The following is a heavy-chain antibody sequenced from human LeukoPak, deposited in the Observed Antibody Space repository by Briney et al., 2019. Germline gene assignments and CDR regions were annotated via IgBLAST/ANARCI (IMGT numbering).Heavy chain of an antibody. CDR2: ISAYNGNT. V-gene: IGHV1-18*01. D-gene: IGHD1-20*01. J-gene: IGHJ4*02. CDR3: ARDLTAGRLVTGVVY. Sequence: ASVKDSSKASGYTFSNYSISWVRQAPGHGLEWMGWISAYNGNTNYAQKFQGRVTMTTDTSTYTVYMELRSLRSDDTAVYYCARDLTAGRLVTGVVYWGQGTLVTVSS. CDR1: GYTFSNYS.